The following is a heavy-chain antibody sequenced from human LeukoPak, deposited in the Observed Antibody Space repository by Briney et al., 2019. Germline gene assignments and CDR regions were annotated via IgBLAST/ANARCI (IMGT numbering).Heavy chain of an antibody. D-gene: IGHD4-11*01. CDR2: ISDYNGNT. CDR3: ARDLYRDSLPVSWFDP. J-gene: IGHJ5*02. Sequence: ASVKVSFKASGYTFTSYGISWVRQAPGQGLEWMGWISDYNGNTNYAQKLQGRVTMTTDTSTGTAYMELRSLRSDDTAVYYCARDLYRDSLPVSWFDPWGQGTLVTVSS. V-gene: IGHV1-18*01. CDR1: GYTFTSYG.